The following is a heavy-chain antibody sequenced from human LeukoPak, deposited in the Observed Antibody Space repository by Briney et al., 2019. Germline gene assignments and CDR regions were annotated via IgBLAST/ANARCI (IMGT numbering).Heavy chain of an antibody. CDR1: GYSFTSYW. Sequence: GESLKISCKRSGYSFTSYWIGWVRQMPGKGLEWMGIIYPGDSDTRYSPSFQGQVTISADKSISTAYLQWSSLKASDTAMYYCARLWEWLDLDYYYYYYMDVWGKGTTVTVSS. CDR3: ARLWEWLDLDYYYYYYMDV. V-gene: IGHV5-51*01. CDR2: IYPGDSDT. D-gene: IGHD3-3*01. J-gene: IGHJ6*03.